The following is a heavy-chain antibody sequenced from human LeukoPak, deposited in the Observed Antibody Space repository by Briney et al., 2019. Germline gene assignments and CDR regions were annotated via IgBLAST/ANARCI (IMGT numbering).Heavy chain of an antibody. CDR2: IRYDGSNK. J-gene: IGHJ4*02. CDR3: AKDLDYYDSSGPLGFDY. Sequence: GGSLRLSCAASGFTFSNYAIRWVRQAPGKGLEWVAFIRYDGSNKYYADSVKGRFTISRDNSKNTLYLQMNSLRAEDTAVYYCAKDLDYYDSSGPLGFDYWGQGTLVTVSS. V-gene: IGHV3-30*02. D-gene: IGHD3-22*01. CDR1: GFTFSNYA.